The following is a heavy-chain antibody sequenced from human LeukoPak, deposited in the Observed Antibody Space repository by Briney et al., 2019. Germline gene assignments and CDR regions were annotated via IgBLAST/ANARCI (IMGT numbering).Heavy chain of an antibody. CDR3: AKAITNYYDSSGLAP. J-gene: IGHJ5*02. V-gene: IGHV3-23*01. CDR1: GFTFSSYA. D-gene: IGHD3-22*01. Sequence: PGGSLRLSCAASGFTFSSYAMSWVRQAPGKGLEWVSAISGSGGSTYYADSVKGRFTIPRDNSKNTLYLQMNSLRAEDTAVYYCAKAITNYYDSSGLAPWGQGTLVTVSS. CDR2: ISGSGGST.